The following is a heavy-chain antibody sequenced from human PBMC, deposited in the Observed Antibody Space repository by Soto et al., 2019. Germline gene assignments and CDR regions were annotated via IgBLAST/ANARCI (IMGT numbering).Heavy chain of an antibody. J-gene: IGHJ4*02. V-gene: IGHV4-39*01. Sequence: SDPLALTSTVSGASIRSGTYYWAWVLQPPGKGLEWIGSIYYSGRTYFNPSLKSRVTMSVDTSKNQFSLRLSSVTAADTAVYYCARHRVAALHFDYWGRGPLVTVSS. CDR2: IYYSGRT. CDR3: ARHRVAALHFDY. CDR1: GASIRSGTYY. D-gene: IGHD6-6*01.